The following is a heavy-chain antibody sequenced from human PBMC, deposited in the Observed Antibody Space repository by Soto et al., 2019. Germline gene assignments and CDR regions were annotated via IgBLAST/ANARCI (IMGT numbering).Heavy chain of an antibody. V-gene: IGHV4-59*01. CDR3: AGFYGSGSPDAFDI. CDR1: GGSISSYY. D-gene: IGHD3-10*01. Sequence: SETLSLTCTVSGGSISSYYWSWIRQPPGKGLEWIGYIYYSGSTNYNPSLKSRVTISVDTSKNQFSLKLSSVTAADTAVYYCAGFYGSGSPDAFDIWGQGTMVPVSS. CDR2: IYYSGST. J-gene: IGHJ3*02.